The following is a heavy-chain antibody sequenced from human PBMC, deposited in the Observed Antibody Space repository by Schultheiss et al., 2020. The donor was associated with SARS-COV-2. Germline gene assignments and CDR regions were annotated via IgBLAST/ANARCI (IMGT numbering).Heavy chain of an antibody. CDR2: ISGSGGST. J-gene: IGHJ4*02. CDR3: ARDLRGTVTPY. CDR1: GFTFSSYA. Sequence: GESLKISCAASGFTFSSYAMSWVRQAPGKGLEWVSAISGSGGSTYYADSVKGRFTISRDNSKNTLYLQMNSLRAEDTAVYYCARDLRGTVTPYWGQGTLVTVSS. V-gene: IGHV3-23*01. D-gene: IGHD4-17*01.